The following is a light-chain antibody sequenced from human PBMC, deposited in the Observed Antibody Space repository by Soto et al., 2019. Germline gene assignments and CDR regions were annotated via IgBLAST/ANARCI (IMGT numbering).Light chain of an antibody. CDR1: SSDVGGYNY. CDR3: SSYTSSSTYV. J-gene: IGLJ1*01. Sequence: QSVLTQPASVSGSPGQSIAISCTGTSSDVGGYNYVSWYQQHPGKAPKVMTYDVSIRPSGVSDRFSGSKSGDTASLTISGLQAEDEADYYCSSYTSSSTYVFGTGTKVTVL. V-gene: IGLV2-14*03. CDR2: DVS.